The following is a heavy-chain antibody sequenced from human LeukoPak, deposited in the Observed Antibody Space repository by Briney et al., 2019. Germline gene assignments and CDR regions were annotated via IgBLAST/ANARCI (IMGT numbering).Heavy chain of an antibody. Sequence: VASVKVSCKASGYTFTSYYMHWVRQAPGQGLEWMGWINPNSGGTNYAQKFQGRVTMTRDTSISTAYMELSRLRSDDTAVYYCARAPNYDSSGYPIDYWGQGTLVTVSS. D-gene: IGHD3-22*01. CDR3: ARAPNYDSSGYPIDY. CDR1: GYTFTSYY. J-gene: IGHJ4*02. V-gene: IGHV1-2*02. CDR2: INPNSGGT.